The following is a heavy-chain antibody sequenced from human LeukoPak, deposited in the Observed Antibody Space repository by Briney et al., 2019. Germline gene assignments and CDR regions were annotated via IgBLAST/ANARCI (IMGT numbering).Heavy chain of an antibody. CDR1: GFTFSSYS. D-gene: IGHD3-16*02. V-gene: IGHV3-21*01. Sequence: GGSLRLSCAASGFTFSSYSMNWVRQAPGKGLEWVSSISSSSSYIYYADSVKGRFTISRDNAKNSLYLQMNSLRAEDTAVYYCARSTFTFGGVIATDYWGQGTLVTVSS. CDR3: ARSTFTFGGVIATDY. CDR2: ISSSSSYI. J-gene: IGHJ4*02.